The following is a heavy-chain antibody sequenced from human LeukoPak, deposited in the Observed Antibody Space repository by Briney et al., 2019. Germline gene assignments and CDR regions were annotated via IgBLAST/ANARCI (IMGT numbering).Heavy chain of an antibody. J-gene: IGHJ4*02. Sequence: GGSLRLSCAASGFTVSNNYMSWVPQAPGKGLEWVSIIDTGVNKYYADSVKGRFTMSRENSKNTLYLQMNSLRAEDTAVYYCARDLNYWGQGTLVTVSS. CDR3: ARDLNY. CDR2: IDTGVNK. CDR1: GFTVSNNY. V-gene: IGHV3-53*01.